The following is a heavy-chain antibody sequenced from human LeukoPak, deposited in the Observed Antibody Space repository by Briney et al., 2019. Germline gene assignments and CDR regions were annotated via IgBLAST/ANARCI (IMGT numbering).Heavy chain of an antibody. Sequence: GESLKISCKGSGYSFTSYWIGWVRQLPGKGLEWMGIIYPGDSDTRYSPSFQGQVTISADKSISTAYLQWSSLKASDTAMYYCARSWVDTAMVIEYFDYWGQGTLVTVSS. CDR2: IYPGDSDT. CDR1: GYSFTSYW. J-gene: IGHJ4*02. D-gene: IGHD5-18*01. V-gene: IGHV5-51*01. CDR3: ARSWVDTAMVIEYFDY.